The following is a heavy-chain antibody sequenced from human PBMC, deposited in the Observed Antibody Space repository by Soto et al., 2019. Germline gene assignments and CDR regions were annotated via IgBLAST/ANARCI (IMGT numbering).Heavy chain of an antibody. Sequence: EVQLVESGGGLIQPGGSLRLICAASGLSVTANYMTWVRQAPGKGLEWLSIIYRGGGTYYADSLKGRVIISKDGSRNMVFLQINSRTAEDAGVYYCARRDDSETFDIWGRGTVVNVSS. CDR1: GLSVTANY. J-gene: IGHJ3*02. D-gene: IGHD5-18*01. V-gene: IGHV3-53*01. CDR3: ARRDDSETFDI. CDR2: IYRGGGT.